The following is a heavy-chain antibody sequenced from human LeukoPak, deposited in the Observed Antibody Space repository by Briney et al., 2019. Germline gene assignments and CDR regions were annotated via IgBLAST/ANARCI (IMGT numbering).Heavy chain of an antibody. CDR1: GFTFDDYA. D-gene: IGHD2-2*01. Sequence: PGGSLRLSCAASGFTFDDYAMHWVRHAPGKGLEWVSGISWNSGSIGYADSVKGRFTISRDNAKNSLYLQMHSLRAEDTALYYCAKDKKYQLLGDDAFDIWGQGTMVTVSS. V-gene: IGHV3-9*01. CDR2: ISWNSGSI. CDR3: AKDKKYQLLGDDAFDI. J-gene: IGHJ3*02.